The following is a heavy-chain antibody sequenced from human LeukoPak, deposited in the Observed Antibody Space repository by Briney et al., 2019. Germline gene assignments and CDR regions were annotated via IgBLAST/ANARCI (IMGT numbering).Heavy chain of an antibody. D-gene: IGHD3-9*01. V-gene: IGHV4-61*01. Sequence: SETLSLTCTVSGGSVISGSYYWSWIRQPPGKELEWIGYVPHSGNTNYNPSLKSRVTISKDTSKNQYSLKLSSVTAADTAVYYCVREHDWGDFDFWGQGTLVTVSS. CDR3: VREHDWGDFDF. CDR2: VPHSGNT. CDR1: GGSVISGSYY. J-gene: IGHJ4*02.